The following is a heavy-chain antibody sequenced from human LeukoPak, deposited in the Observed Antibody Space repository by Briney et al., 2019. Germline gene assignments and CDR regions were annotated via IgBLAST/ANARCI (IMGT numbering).Heavy chain of an antibody. J-gene: IGHJ4*02. V-gene: IGHV3-7*01. CDR2: ISPPGSDR. Sequence: GGSLRLSCATSGFTFSAYWMTWVRQAPGKGLEWVANISPPGSDRYYMDSGKGRFTISRENARTSLYLQKNSLTDAETAVYYCARTEVPVVGKSDYFIYWGQGVQVTVSS. D-gene: IGHD4-23*01. CDR3: ARTEVPVVGKSDYFIY. CDR1: GFTFSAYW.